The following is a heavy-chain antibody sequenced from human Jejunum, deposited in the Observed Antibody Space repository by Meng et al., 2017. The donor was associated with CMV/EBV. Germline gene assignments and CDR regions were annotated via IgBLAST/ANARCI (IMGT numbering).Heavy chain of an antibody. J-gene: IGHJ4*02. V-gene: IGHV3-9*01. Sequence: FTFNDYAMHWVRQAPGKGLEWVSGISWSSGVTGYADSVKGRFTISRDNAKNSLYLQMNSLRPEDTAVYYCARSTRGYFDITGYFDYWGQGALVTVSS. CDR1: FTFNDYA. CDR2: ISWSSGVT. CDR3: ARSTRGYFDITGYFDY. D-gene: IGHD3-22*01.